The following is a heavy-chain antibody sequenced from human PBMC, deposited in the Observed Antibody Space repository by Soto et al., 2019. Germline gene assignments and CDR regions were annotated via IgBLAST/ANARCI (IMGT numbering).Heavy chain of an antibody. D-gene: IGHD6-6*01. V-gene: IGHV3-30-3*01. Sequence: QVQLVESGGGVVQPGRSLRLSCAASGFTFSSYAMHWVRQAPGKGLEWVAVISYDGSNKYYADSVKGRFTISRDNSKNTLYRQMNSLRAEDTAVYYCARRHSSSSSYYYYGMDVWGQGTTVTVSS. CDR2: ISYDGSNK. CDR1: GFTFSSYA. CDR3: ARRHSSSSSYYYYGMDV. J-gene: IGHJ6*02.